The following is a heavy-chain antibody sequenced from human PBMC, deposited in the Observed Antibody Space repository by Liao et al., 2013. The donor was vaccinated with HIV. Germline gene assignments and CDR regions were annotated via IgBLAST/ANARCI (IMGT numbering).Heavy chain of an antibody. CDR1: GDSIRSRY. CDR2: IYYSGST. Sequence: QVHLQESGPDLVKPSETLSLTCTVSGDSIRSRYWSWIRQPPGKGLEWIGYIYYSGSTDYNPSLKSRVTISVDTSRNQFSLKLSSVTAADTGIYYCARARLPGRYYYYYMDVWGKGTTVTVSS. V-gene: IGHV4-59*11. CDR3: ARARLPGRYYYYYMDV. J-gene: IGHJ6*03. D-gene: IGHD6-25*01.